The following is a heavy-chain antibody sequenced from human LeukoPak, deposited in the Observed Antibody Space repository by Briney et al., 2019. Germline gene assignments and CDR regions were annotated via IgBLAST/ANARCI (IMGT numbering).Heavy chain of an antibody. J-gene: IGHJ4*02. Sequence: GGSLRLSCEASGFSFSSYSMNWVRQAPGKGLEWVSSVSTSSRFIFYADSVQGRFTIFRDNAKDSLFLQMNSLRAEDTAVYYCVRVSDAYDYFLDYWGQGTLVTVSS. CDR1: GFSFSSYS. D-gene: IGHD5-12*01. V-gene: IGHV3-21*01. CDR3: VRVSDAYDYFLDY. CDR2: VSTSSRFI.